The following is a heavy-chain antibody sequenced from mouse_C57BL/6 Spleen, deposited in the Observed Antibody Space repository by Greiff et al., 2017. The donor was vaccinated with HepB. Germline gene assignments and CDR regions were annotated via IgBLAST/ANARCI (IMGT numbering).Heavy chain of an antibody. CDR1: GYSITSGYY. D-gene: IGHD4-1*01. V-gene: IGHV3-6*01. Sequence: EVKLQESGPGLVKPSQSLSLTCSVTGYSITSGYYWNWIRQFPGNKLEWMGYISYDGSNNYNPSLKNRISITRDTSKNQFFLKLNSVTTEDTATYYCARGELGDFDYWGQGTTLTVSS. CDR3: ARGELGDFDY. J-gene: IGHJ2*01. CDR2: ISYDGSN.